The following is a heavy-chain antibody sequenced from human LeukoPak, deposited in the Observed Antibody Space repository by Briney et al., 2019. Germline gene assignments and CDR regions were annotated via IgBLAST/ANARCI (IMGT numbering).Heavy chain of an antibody. J-gene: IGHJ6*02. CDR2: IYSGGST. D-gene: IGHD4-23*01. CDR3: ARAPNYGGMFDYCYGMDV. CDR1: GFTVSSNY. Sequence: PGGSLRLSCAASGFTVSSNYMSWVRQAPGKGLEWVSVIYSGGSTYYADSVKGRFTISRDNSKNTLYLQMNSLRAEDTAVYYCARAPNYGGMFDYCYGMDVWGQGTTVTVSS. V-gene: IGHV3-66*01.